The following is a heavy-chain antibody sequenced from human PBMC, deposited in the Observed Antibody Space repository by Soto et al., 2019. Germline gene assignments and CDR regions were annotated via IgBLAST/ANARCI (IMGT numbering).Heavy chain of an antibody. CDR2: INHSGST. Sequence: XGTLSLTCAVYGGSFSGYYWSWIRQPPGKGLEWIGEINHSGSTNYNPSLKSRVTISVDTSKNQFSLKLSSVTAADTAVYYCARGRGYSYGYYYYYYGMDVWGQGTTVTVSS. J-gene: IGHJ6*02. V-gene: IGHV4-34*01. CDR1: GGSFSGYY. CDR3: ARGRGYSYGYYYYYYGMDV. D-gene: IGHD5-18*01.